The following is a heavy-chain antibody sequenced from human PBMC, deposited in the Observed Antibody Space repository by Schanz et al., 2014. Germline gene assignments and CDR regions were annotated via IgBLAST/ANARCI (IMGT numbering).Heavy chain of an antibody. J-gene: IGHJ4*02. CDR1: GFSFSDYW. CDR3: ARNRGFQSFDY. V-gene: IGHV3-7*01. Sequence: EVQLVESGGGLVQPGGSLRLSCAASGFSFSDYWMDWVRQAPGKGLEWVANIRLDGGYKNHVDSVEGRFTISRDNAQKSLYLQMDTLRVEDTAVYYCARNRGFQSFDYWGRGTLVTVSS. CDR2: IRLDGGYK.